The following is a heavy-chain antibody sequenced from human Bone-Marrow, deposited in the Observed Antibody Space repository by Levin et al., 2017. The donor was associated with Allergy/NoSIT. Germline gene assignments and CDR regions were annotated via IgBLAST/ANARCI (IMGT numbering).Heavy chain of an antibody. Sequence: SQTLSLTCTVSGGSISSSSYYWGWIRQPPGKGLEWIGSIYYSGSTYYNPSLKSRVTISVDTSKNQFSLKLSSVTAADTAVYYCARHPTPQGTTVSNGGDYYYGMDVWGQGTTVTVSS. D-gene: IGHD4-11*01. V-gene: IGHV4-39*01. CDR3: ARHPTPQGTTVSNGGDYYYGMDV. CDR1: GGSISSSSYY. CDR2: IYYSGST. J-gene: IGHJ6*02.